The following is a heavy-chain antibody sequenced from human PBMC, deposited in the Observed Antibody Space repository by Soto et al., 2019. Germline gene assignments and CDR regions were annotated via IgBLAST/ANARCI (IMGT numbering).Heavy chain of an antibody. CDR1: GYSFTSYW. V-gene: IGHV5-51*01. J-gene: IGHJ6*02. CDR3: ARYTIAARRSYYYYGMDV. Sequence: GESLKISCKGSGYSFTSYWIGWVRQMPGKGLEWMGIIYPGDSDTRYSPSFQGQVTISADKSISTAYLQWSSLKASDTAMYYCARYTIAARRSYYYYGMDVWGQGTTVTVSS. CDR2: IYPGDSDT. D-gene: IGHD6-6*01.